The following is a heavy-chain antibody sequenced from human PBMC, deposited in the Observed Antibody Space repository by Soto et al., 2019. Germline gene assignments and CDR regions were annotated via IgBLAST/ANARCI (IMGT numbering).Heavy chain of an antibody. D-gene: IGHD2-15*01. CDR1: GGSISSSNW. Sequence: SETLSLTCAFSGGSISSSNWWIWVRQPPGKGLEWIGEIYHSGSTNYNPSLKSRVTISVDKSKNQFSLKLSSVTAADTAVYYCARVLGSSGYDYYYGMDVWGQGTTVTVSS. V-gene: IGHV4-4*02. CDR3: ARVLGSSGYDYYYGMDV. CDR2: IYHSGST. J-gene: IGHJ6*02.